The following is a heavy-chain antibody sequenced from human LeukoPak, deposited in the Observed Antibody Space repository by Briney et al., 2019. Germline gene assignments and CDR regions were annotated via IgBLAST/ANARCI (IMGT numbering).Heavy chain of an antibody. CDR1: GYTLTELS. V-gene: IGHV1-24*01. CDR2: FDPEDGET. CDR3: ATAALGYCSGGSCYTFDY. Sequence: ASVTVSFTVSGYTLTELSMHWVRQAPGKGLEWMGGFDPEDGETIYAQKFQGRVTMTEDTSTDTAYMELSSLRSEDTAVYYCATAALGYCSGGSCYTFDYWGQGTLVTVSS. D-gene: IGHD2-15*01. J-gene: IGHJ4*02.